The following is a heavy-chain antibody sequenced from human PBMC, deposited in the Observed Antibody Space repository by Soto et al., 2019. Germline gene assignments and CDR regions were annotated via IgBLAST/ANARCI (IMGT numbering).Heavy chain of an antibody. J-gene: IGHJ4*02. CDR2: ISAYDGQT. CDR3: ARVWYYDSSGYYAFDY. CDR1: GGTFSSYA. D-gene: IGHD3-22*01. Sequence: ASVKVSCKASGGTFSSYAISWVRQAPGQGLEWMGWISAYDGQTNYTKKFQSRVTMTTDTSSSTAYMELRSLRSDDTAVYYCARVWYYDSSGYYAFDYWGLGTLVTVSS. V-gene: IGHV1-18*01.